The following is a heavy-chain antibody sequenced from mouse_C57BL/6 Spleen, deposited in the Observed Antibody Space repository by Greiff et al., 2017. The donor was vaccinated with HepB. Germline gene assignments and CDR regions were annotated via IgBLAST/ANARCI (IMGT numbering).Heavy chain of an antibody. CDR2: SYPGDGDT. Sequence: QVQLQQSGPELVKPGASVKISCKASGYAFSSSWMNWVKQRPGKGLEWIGRSYPGDGDTNYNGKFKGKATLTADKSSSTAYMQLSSLTSEDSAVYFCAREDYDYGWFAYWGQGTLVTVSA. V-gene: IGHV1-82*01. CDR1: GYAFSSSW. J-gene: IGHJ3*01. CDR3: AREDYDYGWFAY. D-gene: IGHD2-4*01.